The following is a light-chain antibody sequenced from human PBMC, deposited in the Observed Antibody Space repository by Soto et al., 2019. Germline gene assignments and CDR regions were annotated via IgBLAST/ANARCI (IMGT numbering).Light chain of an antibody. J-gene: IGLJ1*01. CDR1: STDFVSYNR. V-gene: IGLV2-18*01. CDR2: EAS. CDR3: SLYTSENTYV. Sequence: QSALTQPPSVSGSPGQSVTISCTGTSTDFVSYNRVSWYQQPPGTAPKLIIYEASNRPSGVPGRFSGSKSGNTASLTISGLQAADEADYYCSLYTSENTYVFGTGTNLTVL.